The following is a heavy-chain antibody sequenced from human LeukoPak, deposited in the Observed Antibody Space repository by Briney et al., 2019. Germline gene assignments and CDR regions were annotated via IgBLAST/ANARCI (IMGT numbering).Heavy chain of an antibody. J-gene: IGHJ4*02. CDR3: ARQSTTSSPSDY. Sequence: GESLKISCKTSGYIFTTYWIAWVRQMPGKGLEWMGIIYPGDSDTRYSPSFQGQVTISADKSINTAYLQWSSLKASDTAMYYCARQSTTSSPSDYWGRGTLVTDSS. D-gene: IGHD4-17*01. CDR1: GYIFTTYW. V-gene: IGHV5-51*01. CDR2: IYPGDSDT.